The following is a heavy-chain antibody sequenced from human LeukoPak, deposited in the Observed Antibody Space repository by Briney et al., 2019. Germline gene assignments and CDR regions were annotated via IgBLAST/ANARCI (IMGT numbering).Heavy chain of an antibody. J-gene: IGHJ6*03. V-gene: IGHV3-33*01. CDR3: ARDPYYYDSSGYYPPGCMDV. Sequence: GGSLRLSCAASGFTFSNYGMHWVRQAPGKGLEWVAVIWYDGNNKFYADSVKGRFTISRDNSKNTLYLQMNSLRAEDTAVYYCARDPYYYDSSGYYPPGCMDVWGKGTTVTVSS. CDR2: IWYDGNNK. D-gene: IGHD3-22*01. CDR1: GFTFSNYG.